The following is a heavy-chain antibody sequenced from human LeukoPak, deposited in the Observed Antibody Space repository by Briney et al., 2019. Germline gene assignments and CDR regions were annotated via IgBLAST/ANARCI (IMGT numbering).Heavy chain of an antibody. CDR2: INHSGST. Sequence: SETLSLTCAVYGGSFSGYYWSWIRQPPGKGLEWIGEINHSGSTNYNPSLKSRVTISVDTSKNQFSLKLSSVTAVDTAVYYCARSPYCSSTSCFSPDYWGQGTLVTVSS. D-gene: IGHD2-2*01. J-gene: IGHJ4*02. CDR1: GGSFSGYY. V-gene: IGHV4-34*01. CDR3: ARSPYCSSTSCFSPDY.